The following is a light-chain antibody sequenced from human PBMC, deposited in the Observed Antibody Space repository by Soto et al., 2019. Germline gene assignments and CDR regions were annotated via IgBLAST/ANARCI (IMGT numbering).Light chain of an antibody. V-gene: IGKV1-12*01. CDR2: AAS. CDR1: QGIGSW. J-gene: IGKJ4*01. CDR3: QQGNSFSLA. Sequence: DIQMTQSPSSVSASVGDRVTITCRASQGIGSWLAWYQQKPGKAPKLLISAASSLQSGVPTRFSGSGSGTDFTLTIWSLQPEDFATYFCQQGNSFSLAFGGGTKVEIK.